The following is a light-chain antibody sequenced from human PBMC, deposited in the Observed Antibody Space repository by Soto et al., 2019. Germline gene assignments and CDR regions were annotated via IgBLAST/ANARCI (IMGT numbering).Light chain of an antibody. CDR2: DVS. J-gene: IGLJ1*01. CDR1: SRAVGGYNY. V-gene: IGLV2-14*01. CDR3: SSYTSSSTL. Sequence: QSVLTQPASVSGPPGQSIIFSCPGTSRAVGGYNYVSWYKQHPGKAPKLIIYDVSIRPSGVSNRFSGSKSGNTASLTISGLQAEDEAVYYCSSYTSSSTLFGTGTKVTVL.